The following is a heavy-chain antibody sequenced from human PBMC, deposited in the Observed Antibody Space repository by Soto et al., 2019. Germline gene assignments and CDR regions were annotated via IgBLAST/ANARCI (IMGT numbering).Heavy chain of an antibody. Sequence: ASVKVSCKTSGYTFSNYGITWVRQAPGQPLEWLGWISLYSDGTSYAQKFRGRVSMTTDTSTTTAYMELRSLRSDDTAVYYCARVVQGAEAWFGPWGHGTLVTVSS. J-gene: IGHJ5*02. V-gene: IGHV1-18*01. CDR3: ARVVQGAEAWFGP. CDR1: GYTFSNYG. CDR2: ISLYSDGT.